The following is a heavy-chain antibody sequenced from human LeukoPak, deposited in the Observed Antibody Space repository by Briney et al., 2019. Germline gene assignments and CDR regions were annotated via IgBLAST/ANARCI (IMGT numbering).Heavy chain of an antibody. V-gene: IGHV3-30-3*01. D-gene: IGHD1-26*01. CDR1: EFTFSHYA. J-gene: IGHJ4*01. CDR2: ISYDGSNK. CDR3: ARGLVSGSQRGYFDY. Sequence: GTSLRLSCAASEFTFSHYAMHWVRQAPGEGLEWVAVISYDGSNKYYADSVKGRFTISRDNSKNTLYLQTNSLRTDDTAVYYCARGLVSGSQRGYFDYWGHGALVTVSS.